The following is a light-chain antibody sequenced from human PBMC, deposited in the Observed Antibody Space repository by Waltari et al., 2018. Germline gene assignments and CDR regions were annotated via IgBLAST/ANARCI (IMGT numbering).Light chain of an antibody. J-gene: IGLJ1*01. V-gene: IGLV2-11*01. Sequence: QSALTQPLSVSGSPGQSVTISCTGTSSDVGLYNFVPWYKQHPGKAPKLMIHDVAKRPSGVPDRFSGSKSGNTASLTISGLQAEDEADYYCYSYAGSYTYVFGTGTKVTVL. CDR2: DVA. CDR3: YSYAGSYTYV. CDR1: SSDVGLYNF.